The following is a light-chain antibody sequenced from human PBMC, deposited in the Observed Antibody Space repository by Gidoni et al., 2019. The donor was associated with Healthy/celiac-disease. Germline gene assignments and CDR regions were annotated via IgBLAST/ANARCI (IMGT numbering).Light chain of an antibody. CDR3: QQLNSYPCS. V-gene: IGKV1-9*01. CDR2: AAS. J-gene: IGKJ2*04. CDR1: QGISSY. Sequence: DIQLTQSPSFLSASVVDRVTITCRASQGISSYLAWYQQKPGKAPKLLIYAASTLQSGVPSRFSGSGSGTEFTLTISSLQPEDFATYYCQQLNSYPCSFGQGTKLEIK.